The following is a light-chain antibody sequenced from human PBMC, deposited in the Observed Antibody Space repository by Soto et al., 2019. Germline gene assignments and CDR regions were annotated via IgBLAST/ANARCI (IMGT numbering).Light chain of an antibody. CDR1: QSVGNSY. J-gene: IGKJ5*01. Sequence: EIVLTQSPGTLSLSPGEGATLSCRASQSVGNSYLAWYQQKPGQAPRLLIYGASSRSTGIPDRFSGSGSGTDFTLTISRLEPEDFAVYYCQQYGTSSITFGQGTRLEIK. CDR2: GAS. CDR3: QQYGTSSIT. V-gene: IGKV3-20*01.